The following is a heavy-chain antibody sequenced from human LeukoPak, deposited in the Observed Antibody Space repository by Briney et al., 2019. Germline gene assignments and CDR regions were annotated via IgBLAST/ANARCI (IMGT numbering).Heavy chain of an antibody. CDR2: ISSRGNT. CDR1: GGSMTSAGNY. D-gene: IGHD6-6*01. J-gene: IGHJ4*02. V-gene: IGHV4-31*03. CDR3: ARGPSFGSSSRFDS. Sequence: SQTLCLTSTVPGGSMTSAGNYWTWIRQHPGKGLEWIGYISSRGNTYYNPSLKSRLTISLDTSKSQFSLQLNSATAADTAVYYCARGPSFGSSSRFDSWGQGTLVTVSS.